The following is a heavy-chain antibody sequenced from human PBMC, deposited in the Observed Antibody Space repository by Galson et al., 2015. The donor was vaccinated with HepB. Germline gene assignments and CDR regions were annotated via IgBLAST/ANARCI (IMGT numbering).Heavy chain of an antibody. V-gene: IGHV3-23*01. CDR2: ISGSGGST. D-gene: IGHD3-10*01. Sequence: SLRLSCAASGFTFSSYAMSWVRQAPGKGLEWVSAISGSGGSTYYADSVKGRFTISRDNSKNTLYLQMNSLRAEDTAVYYCANLHHPRSGSYYTESPSGAFDIWGQGTMVTVSS. CDR1: GFTFSSYA. CDR3: ANLHHPRSGSYYTESPSGAFDI. J-gene: IGHJ3*02.